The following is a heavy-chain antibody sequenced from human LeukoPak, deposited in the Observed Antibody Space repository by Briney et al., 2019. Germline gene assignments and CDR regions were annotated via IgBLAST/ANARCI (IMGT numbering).Heavy chain of an antibody. CDR1: GYSFTSYW. J-gene: IGHJ5*02. V-gene: IGHV5-51*01. D-gene: IGHD2-2*01. Sequence: GESLKISCKGSGYSFTSYWIGWVRQMPGKGLEWMGIIYPGDSDTRYSPSFQGQVTISADKSISTAYPQWSSLKASDTAMYYCARRPYCSSTSCYVANWFDPWGQGTLVTVSS. CDR3: ARRPYCSSTSCYVANWFDP. CDR2: IYPGDSDT.